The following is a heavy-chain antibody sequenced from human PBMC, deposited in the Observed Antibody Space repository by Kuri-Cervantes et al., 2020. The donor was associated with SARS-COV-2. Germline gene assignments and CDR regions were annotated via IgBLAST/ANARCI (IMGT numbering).Heavy chain of an antibody. J-gene: IGHJ6*02. CDR2: IWYDGSNK. CDR3: AREGVVGATTYYYYGMDV. Sequence: GGSLRLSCAPLEFPFSSYGMHWVRQAPGKGLEWVAVIWYDGSNKYYADSVKGRFTISRDNSKNTLYLQMNSLRAEDTAVYYCAREGVVGATTYYYYGMDVWGQGTTVTVSS. V-gene: IGHV3-33*01. CDR1: EFPFSSYG. D-gene: IGHD1-26*01.